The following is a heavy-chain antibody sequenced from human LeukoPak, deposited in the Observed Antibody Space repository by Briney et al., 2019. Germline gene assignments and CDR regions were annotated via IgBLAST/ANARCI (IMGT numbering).Heavy chain of an antibody. CDR1: GYSISSGYY. J-gene: IGHJ6*03. V-gene: IGHV4-38-2*02. CDR3: ARLYYDFWSGYSRYYYMDV. Sequence: SETLSLTCTVSGYSISSGYYWGWIRQPPGKGLEWIGSIYYSGSTYYNPSLKSRVTISVDTSKNQFSLKLSSVTAADTAVYYCARLYYDFWSGYSRYYYMDVWGKGTTVTVSS. CDR2: IYYSGST. D-gene: IGHD3-3*01.